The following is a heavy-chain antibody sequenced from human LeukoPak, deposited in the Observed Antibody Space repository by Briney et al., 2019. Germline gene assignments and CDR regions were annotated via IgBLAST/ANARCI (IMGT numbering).Heavy chain of an antibody. CDR2: ISSSSGNI. CDR3: ARDRGGIGYYMDV. CDR1: GFTFRSYE. D-gene: IGHD3-16*02. J-gene: IGHJ6*03. V-gene: IGHV3-48*01. Sequence: GSLTLSCEDSGFTFRSYEMNWVRQAPGKGLEWVSYISSSSGNIYYADSVKGRFTISRDNAKTSLYLQMNSLGAEDTALYYCARDRGGIGYYMDVWGKGTTVTVSS.